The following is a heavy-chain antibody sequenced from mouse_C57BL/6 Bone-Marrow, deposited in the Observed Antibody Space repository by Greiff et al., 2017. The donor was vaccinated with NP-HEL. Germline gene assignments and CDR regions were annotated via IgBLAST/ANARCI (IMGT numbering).Heavy chain of an antibody. V-gene: IGHV1-7*01. J-gene: IGHJ2*01. CDR2: INPSSGYT. CDR3: ASYYYGSSYGD. Sequence: QVQLKESGAELAKPGASVKLSCKASGYTFTSYWMHWVKQRPGQGLEWIGYINPSSGYTKYNQKFKDKATLTADKSSSTAYMQLSSLTYEDSAVYYCASYYYGSSYGDWGQGTTLTVSS. D-gene: IGHD1-1*01. CDR1: GYTFTSYW.